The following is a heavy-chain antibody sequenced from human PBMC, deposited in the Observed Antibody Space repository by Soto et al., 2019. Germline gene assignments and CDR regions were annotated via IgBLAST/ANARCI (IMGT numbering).Heavy chain of an antibody. Sequence: ASVKFSCKASGYTFTSYGISWVRQAPGQGLEWMGWISAYNGNTNYAQKLQGRVTMTTDTSTSTAYMELRSLRSDDTAVYYCARDISGYGSGSYFDYWGQGTLVTVSS. CDR2: ISAYNGNT. V-gene: IGHV1-18*01. CDR3: ARDISGYGSGSYFDY. CDR1: GYTFTSYG. J-gene: IGHJ4*02. D-gene: IGHD3-10*01.